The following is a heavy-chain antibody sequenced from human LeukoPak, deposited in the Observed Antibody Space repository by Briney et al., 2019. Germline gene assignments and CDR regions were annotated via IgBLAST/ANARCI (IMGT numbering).Heavy chain of an antibody. D-gene: IGHD6-19*01. V-gene: IGHV3-48*03. CDR1: GFTFSSYE. J-gene: IGHJ4*02. CDR2: ISSSGSTI. Sequence: GGSLRLSCAASGFTFSSYEMDWVRQAPGKGLEWISYISSSGSTIYYADSVKGRFTISRDNAKNSLYLQMNSLRAEDTAVYYCARTGYSSGCLDYWGQGTLVTVSS. CDR3: ARTGYSSGCLDY.